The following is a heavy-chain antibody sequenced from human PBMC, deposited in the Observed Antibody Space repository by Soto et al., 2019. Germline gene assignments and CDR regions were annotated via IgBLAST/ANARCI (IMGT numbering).Heavy chain of an antibody. J-gene: IGHJ3*01. D-gene: IGHD2-2*01. Sequence: QVQLVQSGAEVKKPGSSVKVSCKASGGTFSSYTISWVRQAPGQGLEWIGRIIPILGIANYAQKFQGRVTITADKSTSTAHLGVPGLCSEATAVYSAARAYPGITAETYLSWGRPFYVCGQGRMVTVSS. CDR2: IIPILGIA. CDR3: ARAYPGITAETYLSWGRPFYV. V-gene: IGHV1-69*02. CDR1: GGTFSSYT.